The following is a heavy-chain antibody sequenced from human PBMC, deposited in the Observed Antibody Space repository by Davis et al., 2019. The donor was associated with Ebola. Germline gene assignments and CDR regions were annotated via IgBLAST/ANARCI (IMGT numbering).Heavy chain of an antibody. V-gene: IGHV3-23*01. CDR1: GFTFSRYA. J-gene: IGHJ3*02. Sequence: GESLKISCAASGFTFSRYAMSWVRQAPGKGLEWVSGISKTGGSTSYADSVKGRFTISRDNAKNSLYLQMNSLRDDDTAMYYCARGRYFDWVDAFDIWGQGTMVSVSS. CDR3: ARGRYFDWVDAFDI. CDR2: ISKTGGST. D-gene: IGHD3-9*01.